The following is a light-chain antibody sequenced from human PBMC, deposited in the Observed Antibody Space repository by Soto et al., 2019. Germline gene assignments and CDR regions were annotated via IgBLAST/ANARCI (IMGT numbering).Light chain of an antibody. V-gene: IGLV1-51*01. CDR1: SSNIGNNY. J-gene: IGLJ1*01. CDR2: DND. CDR3: GTWDNSLSADL. Sequence: QSVLTQPPSVSAAPGQKVTISCSGSSSNIGNNYVSWYQQLPGTAPKLLIYDNDKRPSGIPDRFSGSKSGTSATLGITGLQTGDEADYYCGTWDNSLSADLFGTGTKVIVL.